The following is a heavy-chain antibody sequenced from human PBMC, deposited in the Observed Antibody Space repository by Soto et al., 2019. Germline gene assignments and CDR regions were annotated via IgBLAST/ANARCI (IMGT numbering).Heavy chain of an antibody. Sequence: QVQLVESGGGLVKPGGSLRLSCAASGFTFSDYYMSWIRQAPGKGLEWVSYISSSSSYTNYADSVKGRFTISRDNAKNSLYLQMNSLRAEDTAVYYCAREWQIVGATLFDYWGQGTLVTVSS. CDR2: ISSSSSYT. CDR1: GFTFSDYY. J-gene: IGHJ4*02. V-gene: IGHV3-11*06. CDR3: AREWQIVGATLFDY. D-gene: IGHD1-26*01.